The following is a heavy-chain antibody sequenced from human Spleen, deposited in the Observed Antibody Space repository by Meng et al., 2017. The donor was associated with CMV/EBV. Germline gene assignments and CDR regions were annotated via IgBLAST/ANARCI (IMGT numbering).Heavy chain of an antibody. Sequence: SETLSLTCTVSGGSISSYYWSWIRQPPGKGLEWIGNIYYSRSTNYNPSLKSRVTISVDTSKNQFSLKLSSVTAADTAVYYCARGRDFGVVTPGYWGQGILVTVSS. J-gene: IGHJ4*02. CDR2: IYYSRST. CDR1: GGSISSYY. V-gene: IGHV4-59*01. CDR3: ARGRDFGVVTPGY. D-gene: IGHD3-3*01.